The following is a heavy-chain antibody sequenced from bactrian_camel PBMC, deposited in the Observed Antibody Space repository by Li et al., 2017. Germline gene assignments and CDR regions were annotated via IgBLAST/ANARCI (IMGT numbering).Heavy chain of an antibody. CDR3: AAGRDYGSGWCQAGVKALKARDYDY. D-gene: IGHD6*01. CDR1: GYRHC. CDR2: ISSPVGTT. V-gene: IGHV3S6*01. Sequence: HVQLVESGGGSVQAGGSLRLSCAVSGYRHCVAWFRQVPGKAREGVVSISSPVGTTYYRDDSLKGRFTISRDNTNNALYLQMSNLKPEDTAVYYCAAGRDYGSGWCQAGVKALKARDYDYWGQGTQVTVSS. J-gene: IGHJ4*01.